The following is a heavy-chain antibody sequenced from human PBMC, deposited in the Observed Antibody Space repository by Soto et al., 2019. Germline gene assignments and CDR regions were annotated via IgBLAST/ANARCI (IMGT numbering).Heavy chain of an antibody. J-gene: IGHJ6*02. V-gene: IGHV5-10-1*01. CDR1: RSSFTGYS. D-gene: IGHD4-4*01. CDR2: IDPSDSYT. CDR3: ARYYSNPPPHGMDV. Sequence: GESLKISCKGSRSSFTGYSSSGVRQMPGKGLEWMGRIDPSDSYTNYSPSFQGHVTISADKSISTAYLQWSSLKASDTAMYYCARYYSNPPPHGMDVWGQGTTVTVS.